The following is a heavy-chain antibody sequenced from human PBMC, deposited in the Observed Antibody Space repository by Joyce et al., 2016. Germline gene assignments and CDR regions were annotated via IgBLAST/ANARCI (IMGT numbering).Heavy chain of an antibody. CDR1: GYSFSDYW. CDR3: ARHEGGAGGWRGWFDP. Sequence: EVRLVQSGAEVKKPGESLKISCKGSGYSFSDYWIAWVRQMSGKGLGWMGIIYPGDSEIRYNPSFQGHVSISADKSINTAYLQWSSLKASDTAIYYCARHEGGAGGWRGWFDPWGQGTLVTVSS. CDR2: IYPGDSEI. V-gene: IGHV5-51*01. J-gene: IGHJ5*02. D-gene: IGHD6-19*01.